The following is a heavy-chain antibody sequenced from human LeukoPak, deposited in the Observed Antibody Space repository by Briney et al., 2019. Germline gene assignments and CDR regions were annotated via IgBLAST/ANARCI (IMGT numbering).Heavy chain of an antibody. J-gene: IGHJ5*02. CDR1: GYTFTGYY. Sequence: ASVKVSCKASGYTFTGYYMHWVRQATGQGLEWMGWINPNSGGTNYAQKFQGRVTMTRDTSISTAYMELSRLRSDDTAVYYCARSLVVVVAATPVWFDPWGQGTLVTVSS. CDR3: ARSLVVVVAATPVWFDP. V-gene: IGHV1-2*02. D-gene: IGHD2-15*01. CDR2: INPNSGGT.